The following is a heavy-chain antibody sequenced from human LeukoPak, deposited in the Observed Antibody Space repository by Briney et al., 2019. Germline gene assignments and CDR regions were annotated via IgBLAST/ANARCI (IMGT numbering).Heavy chain of an antibody. CDR1: GGSFSGYY. J-gene: IGHJ6*02. V-gene: IGHV4-34*01. CDR2: INDSGST. D-gene: IGHD2-2*01. Sequence: PSETLSLTCAVYGGSFSGYYWSWIRQPPGKGLEWIGEINDSGSTNYNPSLKSRVTISVDTSKNQFPLKLSSVTAADTAVYYCARRVGWYCSSTSCPYYYYYGMDVWGQGTTVTVSS. CDR3: ARRVGWYCSSTSCPYYYYYGMDV.